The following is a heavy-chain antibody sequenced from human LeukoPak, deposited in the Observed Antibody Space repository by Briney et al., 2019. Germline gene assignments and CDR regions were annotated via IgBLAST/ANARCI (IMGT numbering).Heavy chain of an antibody. D-gene: IGHD4-11*01. V-gene: IGHV3-48*01. CDR1: GFTFSSYS. J-gene: IGHJ3*02. CDR2: ISGSSSTT. Sequence: GGSLRLSCAASGFTFSSYSMNWVRQAPGKGLEWVSYISGSSSTTYYADSVKGRFTISRDNAKNSLYLQMNSLRAEDTAVYYCAKDLSTVDAFDIWGQGTMVTVSS. CDR3: AKDLSTVDAFDI.